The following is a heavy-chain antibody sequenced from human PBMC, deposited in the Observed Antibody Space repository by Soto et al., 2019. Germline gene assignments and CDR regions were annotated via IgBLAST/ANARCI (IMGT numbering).Heavy chain of an antibody. CDR2: INAGNGNT. CDR1: GYTFTSYA. V-gene: IGHV1-3*01. Sequence: GASVKVSCKASGYTFTSYAMHWVRQAPGQRLEWMGWINAGNGNTKYSQKFQGRVTMTRDTSASTAYMELSSLRSEDTAVYYCARVQYSMGVVPAIMFHWGQGTLVTVSS. D-gene: IGHD2-15*01. CDR3: ARVQYSMGVVPAIMFH. J-gene: IGHJ4*02.